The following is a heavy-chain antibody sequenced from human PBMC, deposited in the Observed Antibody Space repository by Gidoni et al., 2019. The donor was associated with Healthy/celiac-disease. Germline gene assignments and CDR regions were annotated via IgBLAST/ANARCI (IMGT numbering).Heavy chain of an antibody. CDR2: IYSGGST. CDR3: ARDPSGSFYYYYGMDV. D-gene: IGHD3-10*01. Sequence: EVQLVESGGGLVQPGGSLRLSCAASGFTVGSNYMSWVRQAPGKGLEWVSVIYSGGSTYYADSVKGRFTISRDNSKNTLYLQMNSLRAEDTAVYYCARDPSGSFYYYYGMDVWGQGTTVTVSS. CDR1: GFTVGSNY. V-gene: IGHV3-66*01. J-gene: IGHJ6*02.